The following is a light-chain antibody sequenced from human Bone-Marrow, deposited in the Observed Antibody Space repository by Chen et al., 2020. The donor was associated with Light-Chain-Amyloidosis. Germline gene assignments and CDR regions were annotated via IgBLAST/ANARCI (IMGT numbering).Light chain of an antibody. Sequence: NSILTQPHSVSESPGKKGIISCTRSSGSIDTNYVQWYQQRPGSSPTTVIYEDDQRPSGVPDRFSCSIDRSSNSASLTISGLKTEDEADYYCQSYQGSSQGVFGGGTKLTVL. J-gene: IGLJ3*02. CDR1: SGSIDTNY. CDR2: EDD. V-gene: IGLV6-57*01. CDR3: QSYQGSSQGV.